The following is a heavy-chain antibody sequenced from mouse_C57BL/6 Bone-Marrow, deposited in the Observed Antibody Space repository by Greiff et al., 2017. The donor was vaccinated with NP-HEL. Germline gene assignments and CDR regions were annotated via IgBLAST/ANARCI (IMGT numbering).Heavy chain of an antibody. CDR1: GFTFSSYG. D-gene: IGHD1-1*01. Sequence: EVHLVESGGDLVKPGGSLKLSCAASGFTFSSYGMSWVRQTPDKRLEWVATISSGGSYTYYPDSVKGRFTISRDNAKNTLYLQMSSLKSEDTAMYYCARPITTVVAAYYFDYWGQGTTLTVSS. V-gene: IGHV5-6*01. CDR3: ARPITTVVAAYYFDY. CDR2: ISSGGSYT. J-gene: IGHJ2*01.